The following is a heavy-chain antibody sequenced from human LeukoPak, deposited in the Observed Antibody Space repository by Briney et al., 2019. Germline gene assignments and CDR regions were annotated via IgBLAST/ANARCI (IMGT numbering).Heavy chain of an antibody. J-gene: IGHJ4*02. V-gene: IGHV1-69*13. CDR2: IIPIFGTA. CDR3: ARVVDNCSGGSCFSALFDY. D-gene: IGHD2-15*01. Sequence: SVKVSCKASGGTFSSYAISWVRQAPGQGLEWMGGIIPIFGTANYAQKFQGRVTITADESTSTAYMELSSLRSEDTAVYYCARVVDNCSGGSCFSALFDYWGQGTLVTVSS. CDR1: GGTFSSYA.